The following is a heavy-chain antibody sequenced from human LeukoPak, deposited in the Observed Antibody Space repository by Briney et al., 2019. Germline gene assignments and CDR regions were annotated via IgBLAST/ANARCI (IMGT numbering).Heavy chain of an antibody. CDR1: GFRFSGYS. V-gene: IGHV3-23*01. Sequence: PGGSLTLSCAASGFRFSGYSMNWVRQAPGKGLEWVSSISGNSGSTYYADSVKGRFTISRDNSKNTVYLQMNSLRAEDTAVYYCAKVSAWAMVGATYFDYWGQGTLVTVSS. D-gene: IGHD1-26*01. CDR3: AKVSAWAMVGATYFDY. J-gene: IGHJ4*02. CDR2: ISGNSGST.